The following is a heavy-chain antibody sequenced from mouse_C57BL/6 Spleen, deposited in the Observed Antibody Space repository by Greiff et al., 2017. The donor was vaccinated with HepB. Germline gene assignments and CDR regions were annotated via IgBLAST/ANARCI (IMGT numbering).Heavy chain of an antibody. J-gene: IGHJ4*01. V-gene: IGHV1-82*01. CDR1: GYAFSSSW. Sequence: VQLQQSGPELVKPGASVKISCKASGYAFSSSWMNWVKQRPGKGLEWIGRIYPGDGDTNYNGKFKGKATLTADKSSSTAYMQLSSLTSEDSAVYFCARDRGYDGMDYWGQGTSVTVSS. CDR3: ARDRGYDGMDY. D-gene: IGHD2-2*01. CDR2: IYPGDGDT.